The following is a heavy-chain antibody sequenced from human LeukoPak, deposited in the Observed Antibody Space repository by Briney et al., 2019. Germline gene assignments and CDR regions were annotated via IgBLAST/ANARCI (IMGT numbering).Heavy chain of an antibody. V-gene: IGHV1-46*01. CDR2: INPSGGST. Sequence: ASVKVSCKASGYTFTSYYMHWVRQAPGQGLEWMGIINPSGGSTSYAQKFQGRVTMTRDTSTSTVYMELSSLRSEDTAVYYCARSRTDYYDSSGQGWWFDPWGQGTLVTVSS. CDR1: GYTFTSYY. CDR3: ARSRTDYYDSSGQGWWFDP. J-gene: IGHJ5*02. D-gene: IGHD3-22*01.